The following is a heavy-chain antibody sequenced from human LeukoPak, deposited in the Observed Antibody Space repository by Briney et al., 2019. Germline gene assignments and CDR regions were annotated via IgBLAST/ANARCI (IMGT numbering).Heavy chain of an antibody. CDR1: GYTFTSYG. D-gene: IGHD2-2*01. Sequence: GASVKVSCKASGYTFTSYGISWVRQAPGQGLEWMGWTSANNGHTNYVQRFQGRVTMTTDTSTNTAYMEVRSLRSDDTAVYYCARDLGYCSTTSCNRNWFDPWGQGTLVTVSS. V-gene: IGHV1-18*01. J-gene: IGHJ5*02. CDR2: TSANNGHT. CDR3: ARDLGYCSTTSCNRNWFDP.